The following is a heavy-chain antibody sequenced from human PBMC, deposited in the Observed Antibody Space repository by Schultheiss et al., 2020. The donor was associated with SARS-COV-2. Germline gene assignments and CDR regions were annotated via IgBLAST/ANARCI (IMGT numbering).Heavy chain of an antibody. D-gene: IGHD3-22*01. V-gene: IGHV5-51*01. CDR2: IYPGDSDT. Sequence: GGSLRLSCKGSGYSFTSYWIGCVRQMPGKGLEWMGIIYPGDSDTRYSPSFQGQVTISADKSISTAYLQWSSLKASDTAMYYCARQGNYYDSSGSPADYWGQGTLVTVSS. J-gene: IGHJ4*02. CDR3: ARQGNYYDSSGSPADY. CDR1: GYSFTSYW.